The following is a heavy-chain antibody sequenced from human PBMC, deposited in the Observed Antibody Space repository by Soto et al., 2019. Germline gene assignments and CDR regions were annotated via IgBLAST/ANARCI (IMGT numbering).Heavy chain of an antibody. D-gene: IGHD3-9*01. J-gene: IGHJ2*01. CDR2: INWNGGST. CDR3: ARSRRLPRLDWYFDL. V-gene: IGHV3-20*01. CDR1: GFTFDDYG. Sequence: GGSLRLSCAASGFTFDDYGMSWVRQAPGKGLEWVSGINWNGGSTGYADSVKGRFTISRDNAKNSLYLQMNSLRAEDTALYHCARSRRLPRLDWYFDLWGRGTLVTVSS.